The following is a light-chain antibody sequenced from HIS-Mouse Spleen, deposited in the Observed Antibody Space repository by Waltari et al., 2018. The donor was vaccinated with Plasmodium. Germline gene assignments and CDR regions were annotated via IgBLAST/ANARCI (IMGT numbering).Light chain of an antibody. CDR3: QQYNNWSFT. CDR2: CES. CDR1: QSVSSN. Sequence: EIVMTQSPATLSVSPGERATLSCRASQSVSSNLAWYQQKPGQTPRLLIYCESPRATGIPARFSGSGSGTAFTLTISSLQSEDFAVYYCQQYNNWSFTFGPGTKVDIK. J-gene: IGKJ3*01. V-gene: IGKV3-15*01.